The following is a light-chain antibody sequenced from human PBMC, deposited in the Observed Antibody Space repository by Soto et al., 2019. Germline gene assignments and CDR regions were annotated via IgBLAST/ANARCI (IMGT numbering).Light chain of an antibody. CDR1: SSDVGSYNL. CDR3: CSFAGSSTVA. Sequence: QSALTQPASVSGSPGQSITISCTGTSSDVGSYNLVSWYQQHPGEAPKLMIYDVSKRPSGVSNRFSGSRSGNTDSLTISGLQAEDEADYYCCSFAGSSTVAFGGGTKVTVL. V-gene: IGLV2-23*02. J-gene: IGLJ2*01. CDR2: DVS.